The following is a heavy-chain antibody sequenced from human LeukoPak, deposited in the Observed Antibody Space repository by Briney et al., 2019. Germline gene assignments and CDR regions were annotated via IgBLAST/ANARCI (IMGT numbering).Heavy chain of an antibody. CDR2: INTDTGNP. D-gene: IGHD2-8*02. J-gene: IGHJ6*03. Sequence: ASVEVSCKASGYTFTSNAMNWVRQAPGQGLEWMGWINTDTGNPTYAQGFTGRFVLSLDTSVSTAYLQISSLKAEDTAVYYCARLTGNHYYFYYMDVWGIGTTVTVSS. V-gene: IGHV7-4-1*02. CDR1: GYTFTSNA. CDR3: ARLTGNHYYFYYMDV.